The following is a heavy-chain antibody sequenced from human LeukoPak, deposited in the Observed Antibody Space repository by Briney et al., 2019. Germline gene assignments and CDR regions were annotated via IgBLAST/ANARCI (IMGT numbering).Heavy chain of an antibody. V-gene: IGHV3-21*01. CDR2: IGTAGNYI. D-gene: IGHD2-2*01. Sequence: GGSLRLSCAASGFTFSDYTMNWVRQAPGKGLEWLSSIGTAGNYIFYVDSAQGRFTISRDNANDSLYLEMKSLRVEDTATYYCATNLFCASASCLWGQGTLVTVSS. CDR1: GFTFSDYT. J-gene: IGHJ4*02. CDR3: ATNLFCASASCL.